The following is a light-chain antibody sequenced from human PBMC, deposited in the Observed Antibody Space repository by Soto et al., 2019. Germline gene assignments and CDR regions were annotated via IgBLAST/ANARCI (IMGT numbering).Light chain of an antibody. CDR1: QSVRADF. CDR3: QYYGTSPT. V-gene: IGKV3-20*01. Sequence: EIVLTQSPDTLSLSPGERATLSCRASQSVRADFLTWYQQRLGQAPRLLIYGASNRATGIPDRFSGSGSGTDFTLTISGLEPEDFAVYYCQYYGTSPTFGGGAKVEIK. CDR2: GAS. J-gene: IGKJ4*01.